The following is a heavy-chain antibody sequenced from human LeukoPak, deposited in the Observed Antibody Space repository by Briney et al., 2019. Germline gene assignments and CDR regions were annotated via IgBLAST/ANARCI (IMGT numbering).Heavy chain of an antibody. CDR2: IKQDGSET. D-gene: IGHD2-2*01. J-gene: IGHJ5*02. CDR3: ARGRKVPAAMGNWFDP. V-gene: IGHV3-7*01. Sequence: PGGSLRLSCAASGFTLGSHWMSWVRQTPGKGLEWVANIKQDGSETYYVDSVKGRFTISRDNAKNSLFLQMSILRAEDTAVYYCARGRKVPAAMGNWFDPWGQGTLVTVSS. CDR1: GFTLGSHW.